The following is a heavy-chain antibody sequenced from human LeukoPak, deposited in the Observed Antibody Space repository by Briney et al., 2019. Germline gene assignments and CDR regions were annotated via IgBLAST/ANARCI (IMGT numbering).Heavy chain of an antibody. CDR2: INTDGSST. D-gene: IGHD2-21*02. J-gene: IGHJ4*02. CDR1: GFTFSSYW. V-gene: IGHV3-74*01. Sequence: GGSLRLSCAASGFTFSSYWMHWVRQAPGKGLVWVSRINTDGSSTSYADSVKGRFTISRDNAKNTLYLQMNSLRAEDTAVYYCARDRDHSVVTAIPGYWGQGTLVTVSS. CDR3: ARDRDHSVVTAIPGY.